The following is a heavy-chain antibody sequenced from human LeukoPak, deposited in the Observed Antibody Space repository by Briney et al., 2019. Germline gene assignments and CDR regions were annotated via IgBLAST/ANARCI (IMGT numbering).Heavy chain of an antibody. J-gene: IGHJ4*02. CDR1: GFTFSSSA. CDR2: ISGSGSGGST. D-gene: IGHD4-17*01. Sequence: GGSLRLSCAASGFTFSSSAMSWVRQAPGKGLEWVSSISGSGSGGSTYYADSVKGRFTISRDNSKNTLYLQMNSLRAEDTAVYYCARPGTHGDYLDYWGQGTLVTVSS. CDR3: ARPGTHGDYLDY. V-gene: IGHV3-23*01.